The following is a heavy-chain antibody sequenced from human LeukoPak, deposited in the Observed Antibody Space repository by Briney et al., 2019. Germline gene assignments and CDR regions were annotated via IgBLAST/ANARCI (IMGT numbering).Heavy chain of an antibody. D-gene: IGHD6-13*01. CDR3: VRETISAAGPFDY. V-gene: IGHV3-20*04. J-gene: IGHJ4*02. Sequence: PGGSLRLSCAASGFTFGDYGMGWVRQAPGKGLEWVSSINWNGGSTGYADSVKGRFTISRDNPKNSLFLQVASLRPDDTALYYCVRETISAAGPFDYGGQGTLVTVSS. CDR2: INWNGGST. CDR1: GFTFGDYG.